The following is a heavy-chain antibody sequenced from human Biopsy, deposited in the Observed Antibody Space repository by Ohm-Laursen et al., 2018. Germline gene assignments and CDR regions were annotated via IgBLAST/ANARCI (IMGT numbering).Heavy chain of an antibody. Sequence: SQTLSLTCTVSGGYIKSYYWNWIRQSPGKGLEWIGFIYYTGHTNYNPSLKSRATISMDTSKNQFSLKVISVTAADTAVYYCARLTGDPSYWGQGILVTVSS. CDR2: IYYTGHT. V-gene: IGHV4-59*01. J-gene: IGHJ4*02. CDR1: GGYIKSYY. CDR3: ARLTGDPSY. D-gene: IGHD7-27*01.